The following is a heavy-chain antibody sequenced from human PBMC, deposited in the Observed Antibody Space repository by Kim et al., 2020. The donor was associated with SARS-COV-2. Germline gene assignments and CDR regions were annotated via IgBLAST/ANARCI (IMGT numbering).Heavy chain of an antibody. V-gene: IGHV4-59*08. Sequence: SETLPLTCTVSGDSITHYFWNWIRQSPGNGLEWFGHVSHSGNNVYNPSFESRVTLFMDTAKNQFSLNLRSVTDADTAVYYCARRVSMGNLGSSDPSNWL. CDR1: GDSITHYF. CDR2: VSHSGNN. CDR3: ARRVSMGNLGSSDPSNWL. J-gene: IGHJ5*01. D-gene: IGHD3-10*01.